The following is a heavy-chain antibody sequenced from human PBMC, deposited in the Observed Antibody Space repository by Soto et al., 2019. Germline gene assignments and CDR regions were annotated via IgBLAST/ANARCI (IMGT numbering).Heavy chain of an antibody. Sequence: QVQLVESGGGVVQPGRSLRLSCAASGFTFSSYAMHWVRQAPGKGLEWVAVISYDGSNKYYADSVKGRFTISRDNSKNTLYLQMNSVRAEDTAVYYCARDITGDSSGYNWAYWGQGTLVTVSS. CDR1: GFTFSSYA. CDR2: ISYDGSNK. J-gene: IGHJ4*02. D-gene: IGHD3-22*01. CDR3: ARDITGDSSGYNWAY. V-gene: IGHV3-30-3*01.